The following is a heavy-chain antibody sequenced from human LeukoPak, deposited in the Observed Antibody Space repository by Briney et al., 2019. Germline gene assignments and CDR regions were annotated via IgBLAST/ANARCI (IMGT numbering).Heavy chain of an antibody. Sequence: SETLSLTCTVSGGSISDHYLSWIRQPAGKGLEWIGRMYVSGTTNYNPSLRSRVTMSMDTSKNQFSLRLRSVTAADTAIHYCARENYYDSSGYSEGMDVWGQGTTVTVS. CDR3: ARENYYDSSGYSEGMDV. V-gene: IGHV4-4*07. CDR1: GGSISDHY. D-gene: IGHD3-22*01. CDR2: MYVSGTT. J-gene: IGHJ6*02.